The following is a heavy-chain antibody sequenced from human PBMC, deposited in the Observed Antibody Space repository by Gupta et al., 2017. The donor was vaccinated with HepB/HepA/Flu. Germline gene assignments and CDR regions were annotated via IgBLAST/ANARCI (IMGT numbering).Heavy chain of an antibody. J-gene: IGHJ6*03. CDR3: AKDLFFWSGMDV. Sequence: QPLASAGDLVQPGGSLRLPCAVYGFSIVGNATSWVPQTPGKGLEWVSGVGSDMRQHYADSVRGRFTISRYKSENRVFLQMNSLRAEDTGGYYCAKDLFFWSGMDVWGKWTTVTVSS. V-gene: IGHV3-23*01. CDR1: GFSIVGNA. CDR2: VGSDMRQ. D-gene: IGHD3-3*01.